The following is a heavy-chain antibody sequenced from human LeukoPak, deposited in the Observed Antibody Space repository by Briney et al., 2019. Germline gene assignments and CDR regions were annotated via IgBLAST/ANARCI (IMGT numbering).Heavy chain of an antibody. D-gene: IGHD1-26*01. CDR2: IYRSGST. Sequence: SETLSLTCTVSSYSISSGYYWGWIRQPPGKGLEWIGTIYRSGSTYSNPSLRGRVTISVDTSKNQFSLKLSSVTAADTAVYYCARTGAGYYYYYMDVWGKGTTVTVSS. V-gene: IGHV4-38-2*02. CDR1: SYSISSGYY. CDR3: ARTGAGYYYYYMDV. J-gene: IGHJ6*03.